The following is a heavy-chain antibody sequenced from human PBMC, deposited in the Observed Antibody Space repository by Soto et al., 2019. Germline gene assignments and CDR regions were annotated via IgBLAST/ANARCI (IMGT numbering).Heavy chain of an antibody. Sequence: PSATLSLTCAVYGGSFSGYYWSWIRQPPGKGLEWIGEINHSGSTNYNPSLKSRVTISVDTSKNQFSLKLSSVTAADTAVYYCARGIAAAKAAGTYYFDYWGQGTLVTVSS. CDR2: INHSGST. CDR1: GGSFSGYY. V-gene: IGHV4-34*01. CDR3: ARGIAAAKAAGTYYFDY. J-gene: IGHJ4*02. D-gene: IGHD6-13*01.